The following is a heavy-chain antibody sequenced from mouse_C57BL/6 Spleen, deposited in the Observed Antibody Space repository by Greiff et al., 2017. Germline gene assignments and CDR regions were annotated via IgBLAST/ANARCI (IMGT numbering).Heavy chain of an antibody. V-gene: IGHV5-17*01. CDR1: GFTFSDYG. CDR3: ARPGNYYDYDDCGSWFAY. J-gene: IGHJ3*01. D-gene: IGHD2-4*01. CDR2: ISSGSSTI. Sequence: EVQLVESGGGLVKPGGSLKLSCAASGFTFSDYGMHWVRQAPEKGLEWVAYISSGSSTIYYADTVKGRFTISSDNAKNTLFLQMTSLRSEDTAMYYCARPGNYYDYDDCGSWFAYWCQGTLVTVSA.